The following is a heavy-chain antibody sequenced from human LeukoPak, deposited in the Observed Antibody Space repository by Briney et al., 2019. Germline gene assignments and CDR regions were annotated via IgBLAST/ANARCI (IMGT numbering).Heavy chain of an antibody. Sequence: SETLSLTCTVSGDSISTSNSYWGWIRQPPGKGLEWIGSIYYSGNTYYNPSLKSRVTISADTSKNEFSLKLNSVTAADTAVYYCASRKLGNDYWGQGTLVTVSS. CDR1: GDSISTSNSY. D-gene: IGHD7-27*01. CDR2: IYYSGNT. J-gene: IGHJ4*02. CDR3: ASRKLGNDY. V-gene: IGHV4-39*07.